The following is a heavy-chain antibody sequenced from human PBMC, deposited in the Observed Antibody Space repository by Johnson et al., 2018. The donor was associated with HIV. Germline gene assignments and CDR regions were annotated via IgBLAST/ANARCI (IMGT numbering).Heavy chain of an antibody. J-gene: IGHJ3*02. CDR3: ARVGNGDYGWSFDI. CDR1: GFSFSDYY. V-gene: IGHV3-11*04. Sequence: QVQLVESGGGLVKPGGSLRLSCAASGFSFSDYYMSWLRQAPGKGLEWVSYISSSGSTIYYADSVVKGRFTISRDNAKNSLYLQMNSLRAEDTAMYYCARVGNGDYGWSFDIWGQGTTVTISS. D-gene: IGHD4-17*01. CDR2: ISSSGSTI.